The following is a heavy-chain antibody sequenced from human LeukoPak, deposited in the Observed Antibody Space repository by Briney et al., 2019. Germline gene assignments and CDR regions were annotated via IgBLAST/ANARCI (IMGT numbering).Heavy chain of an antibody. Sequence: GGSLRLSCAASGFTFNLYYMSWIRQAPGKGLEWVSYISSGGDTIYYGDSVKGRFTISRDNAKNSLYLQMNGLRADDAAVYYCARAEKKSRFGELYSYYYDMDVWGQGTTVTVSS. CDR1: GFTFNLYY. D-gene: IGHD3-10*01. V-gene: IGHV3-11*01. J-gene: IGHJ6*02. CDR3: ARAEKKSRFGELYSYYYDMDV. CDR2: ISSGGDTI.